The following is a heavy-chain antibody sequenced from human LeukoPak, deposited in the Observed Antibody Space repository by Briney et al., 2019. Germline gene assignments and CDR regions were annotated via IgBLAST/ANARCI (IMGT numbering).Heavy chain of an antibody. D-gene: IGHD3-10*01. CDR2: IDYSKTS. CDR1: GFSISSSSYY. Sequence: PSSTLSLNCTVAGFSISSSSYYCCCIRRPPEERLGRISSIDYSKTSYYYPSLKSTVTIADATPNYYFSMNLSSVASAATADYFCARRKNTGISMVWGVPGGLNWFDPWGEGILVSVSS. J-gene: IGHJ5*02. CDR3: ARRKNTGISMVWGVPGGLNWFDP. V-gene: IGHV4-39*01.